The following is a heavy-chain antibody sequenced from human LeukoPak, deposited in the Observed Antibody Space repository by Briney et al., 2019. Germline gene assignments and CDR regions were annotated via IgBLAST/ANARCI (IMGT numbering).Heavy chain of an antibody. CDR3: AKDGVPAAMDV. Sequence: GGSLRLSCAASGFTFSTYTMNWVRQAPGKGLEWVSSITGSSRFIYYADSVKGRFIISRDNTGNSLYLQMNSLRAEDTAVYYCAKDGVPAAMDVWGKGTTVTISS. V-gene: IGHV3-21*04. CDR1: GFTFSTYT. D-gene: IGHD2-2*01. J-gene: IGHJ6*04. CDR2: ITGSSRFI.